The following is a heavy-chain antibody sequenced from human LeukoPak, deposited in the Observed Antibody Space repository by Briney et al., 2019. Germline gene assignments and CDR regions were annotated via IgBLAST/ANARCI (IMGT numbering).Heavy chain of an antibody. CDR3: ARAFAPGIRKALWFGDSL. Sequence: SETLSLTCTVSGGSISSYYWSWIRQPPGKGLEWIGYIYYSGSTNYNPSLKSRVTISVDTSKNQFSLKLSSVTTADTAVYYCARAFAPGIRKALWFGDSLRGQGTLVTVSS. CDR1: GGSISSYY. D-gene: IGHD3-10*01. CDR2: IYYSGST. V-gene: IGHV4-59*08. J-gene: IGHJ4*02.